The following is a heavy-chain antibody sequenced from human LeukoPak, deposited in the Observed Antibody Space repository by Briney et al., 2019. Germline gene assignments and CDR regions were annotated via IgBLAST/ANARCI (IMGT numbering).Heavy chain of an antibody. CDR2: INHSGST. Sequence: SETLSLTCAVYGGSFSGYCWSWIRQPPGKGLEWIGEINHSGSTNYNPSLKSRVTISVDTSRNQFSLKLSSVTAADTAVYYCARGYYYDSSGYYNDYWGQGTLVTVSS. V-gene: IGHV4-34*01. CDR1: GGSFSGYC. D-gene: IGHD3-22*01. CDR3: ARGYYYDSSGYYNDY. J-gene: IGHJ4*02.